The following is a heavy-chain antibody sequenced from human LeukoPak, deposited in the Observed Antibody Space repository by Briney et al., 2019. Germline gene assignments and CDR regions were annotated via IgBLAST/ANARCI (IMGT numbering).Heavy chain of an antibody. J-gene: IGHJ1*01. D-gene: IGHD6-13*01. V-gene: IGHV4-39*07. CDR3: ARSISSSWREFFQH. CDR1: GGSISSSSYY. Sequence: PSETLSLTCTVSGGSISSSSYYWGWIRQPPGKGLEWIGSIYYSGSTYYNPSLKSRVTISVDTSKNQFSLKLSSVTAADTAVYYCARSISSSWREFFQHWGQGTLVTVSS. CDR2: IYYSGST.